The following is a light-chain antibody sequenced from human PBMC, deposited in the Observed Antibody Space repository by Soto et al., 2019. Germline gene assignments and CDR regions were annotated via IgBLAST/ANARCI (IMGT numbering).Light chain of an antibody. V-gene: IGLV1-44*01. Sequence: QSVLTQPPSASGTPGQRVTISCSGSSSNIGSNTVNWYQQLPGTAPKLLIYNNNQRPSGVPDRVSGYKSGNSASLAISGLQYEDEADYYCAAWDDSLNGLVFGTGTKLTVL. CDR3: AAWDDSLNGLV. CDR1: SSNIGSNT. CDR2: NNN. J-gene: IGLJ1*01.